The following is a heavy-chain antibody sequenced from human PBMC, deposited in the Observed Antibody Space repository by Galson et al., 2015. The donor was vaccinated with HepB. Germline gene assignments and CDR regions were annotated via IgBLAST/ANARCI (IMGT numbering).Heavy chain of an antibody. Sequence: SLRLSCAASGFSFTRYAMTWVRQAPGKGLEWVSSITSSGGNSYYTDSVKGRFTVSSDNSKNTLLLQLNSLRAKDTAMYFCAKDGIMVANNPYHFHYWGQGTLVTVSS. D-gene: IGHD2-15*01. J-gene: IGHJ1*01. CDR3: AKDGIMVANNPYHFHY. CDR2: ITSSGGNS. CDR1: GFSFTRYA. V-gene: IGHV3-23*01.